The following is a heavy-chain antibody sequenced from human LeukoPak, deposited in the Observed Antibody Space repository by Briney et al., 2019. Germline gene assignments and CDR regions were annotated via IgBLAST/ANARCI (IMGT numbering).Heavy chain of an antibody. CDR2: IIPILDIA. D-gene: IGHD2-15*01. CDR3: ARDLDRKPRPGPVVVAEGYFDY. V-gene: IGHV1-69*04. J-gene: IGHJ4*02. CDR1: GGTFSSYA. Sequence: ASVKVSCKASGGTFSSYAISWVRQAPGQGLEWMGRIIPILDIANYAQKFQGRVTITADKSTSTAYMELSSLRSEDTAVYYCARDLDRKPRPGPVVVAEGYFDYWGQGTLVTVSS.